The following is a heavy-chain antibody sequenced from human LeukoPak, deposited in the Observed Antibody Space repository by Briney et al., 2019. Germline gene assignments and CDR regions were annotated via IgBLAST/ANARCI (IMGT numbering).Heavy chain of an antibody. CDR2: ISYDGSNK. V-gene: IGHV3-30*18. J-gene: IGHJ4*02. Sequence: GGSLRLSCAASGFTFSNYVIHWVRQAPGKGLEWVAAISYDGSNKYYADSVKGRFTISRANSKNTLYLQMNSLRAEDTAVYYCAKALVTGGLFDYWGQGTLVTVSS. D-gene: IGHD4-23*01. CDR1: GFTFSNYV. CDR3: AKALVTGGLFDY.